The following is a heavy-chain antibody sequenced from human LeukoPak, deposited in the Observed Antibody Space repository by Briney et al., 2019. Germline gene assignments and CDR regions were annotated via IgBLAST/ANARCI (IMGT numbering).Heavy chain of an antibody. Sequence: PSETLSLTCTVSGGSISSYYWNWIRQPAGKGLEWNGRIHTSGSTNYNPSLKSRVTMSVDTSKNKFSLKLSSVTAADTAVYYCARVICSGGSCRFDYWGQGTLVTVSS. V-gene: IGHV4-4*07. CDR3: ARVICSGGSCRFDY. D-gene: IGHD2-15*01. CDR2: IHTSGST. CDR1: GGSISSYY. J-gene: IGHJ4*02.